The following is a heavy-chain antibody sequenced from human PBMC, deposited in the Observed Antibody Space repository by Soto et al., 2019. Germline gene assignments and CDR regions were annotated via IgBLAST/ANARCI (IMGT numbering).Heavy chain of an antibody. CDR2: VYFSGNT. J-gene: IGHJ5*02. CDR3: GSVRPSGYVLA. V-gene: IGHV4-59*01. CDR1: GGSISNYY. D-gene: IGHD6-25*01. Sequence: ASVTLSLTCTVSGGSISNYYWTWIRQSPGKGLEWIGYVYFSGNTNYNPSLKSRVTISIDTSKNQFSLRLASVTAADTAFYYCGSVRPSGYVLAWGQGTLVTVSS.